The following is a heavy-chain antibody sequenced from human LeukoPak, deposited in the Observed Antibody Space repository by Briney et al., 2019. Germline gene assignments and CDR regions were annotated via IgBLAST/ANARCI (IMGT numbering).Heavy chain of an antibody. Sequence: PSETLSLTCAVYGGSFSGYYWSWIRQPPGKGLEWIGEINHSGSTHYNPSLKSRVTISVDASKNQFSLKLSSVTAADTAVYYCARASFSIAAAGTIDYWGQGTLVTVSS. CDR3: ARASFSIAAAGTIDY. CDR2: INHSGST. J-gene: IGHJ4*02. CDR1: GGSFSGYY. V-gene: IGHV4-34*01. D-gene: IGHD6-13*01.